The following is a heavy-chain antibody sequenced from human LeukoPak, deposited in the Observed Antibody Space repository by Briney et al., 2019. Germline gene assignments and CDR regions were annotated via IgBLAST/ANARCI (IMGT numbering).Heavy chain of an antibody. CDR1: GGTFSSYA. Sequence: SVKVSCKASGGTFSSYAISWVRQAPGQGFEWMGGIIPIFGTANYAQKFQGRVTITADESTSTAYMELSSLRSEDTAVYYCAEIGYDPKTGGCWGQGTLVTVSS. J-gene: IGHJ4*02. CDR3: AEIGYDPKTGGC. D-gene: IGHD2-2*01. V-gene: IGHV1-69*01. CDR2: IIPIFGTA.